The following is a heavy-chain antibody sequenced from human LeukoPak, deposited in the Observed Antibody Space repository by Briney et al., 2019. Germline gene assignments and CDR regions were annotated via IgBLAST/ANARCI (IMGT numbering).Heavy chain of an antibody. CDR3: ARGLYYYYMDV. CDR1: GFIFSSYW. J-gene: IGHJ6*03. V-gene: IGHV3-7*01. CDR2: IKQDGSEQ. Sequence: GGSLRLSCAASGFIFSSYWMSWVRQAPGKGLEWVANIKQDGSEQHYVDSVKGRFTISRDNAKNSLYLQMNSLRAEDTAVYYCARGLYYYYMDVWGKGTTVTVSS.